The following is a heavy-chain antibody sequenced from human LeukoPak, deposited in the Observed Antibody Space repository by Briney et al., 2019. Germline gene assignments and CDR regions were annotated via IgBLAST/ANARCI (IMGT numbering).Heavy chain of an antibody. V-gene: IGHV4-39*01. CDR1: GGPISSSSYY. Sequence: SETLSLTCTVSGGPISSSSYYWGWIRQPPGKGLEWIGSIYYSGSTYYNPSLKSRVTISVDTSKNQFSLKLSSVTAADTAVYYCARLGYCSSTSCSPLYGMDVWGQGTTVTVSS. CDR3: ARLGYCSSTSCSPLYGMDV. J-gene: IGHJ6*02. CDR2: IYYSGST. D-gene: IGHD2-2*03.